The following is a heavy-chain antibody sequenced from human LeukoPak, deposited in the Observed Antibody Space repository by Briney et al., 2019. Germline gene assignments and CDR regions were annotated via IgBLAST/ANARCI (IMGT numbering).Heavy chain of an antibody. V-gene: IGHV3-30-3*01. CDR2: ISYDGSNK. CDR1: GFTFSSYA. CDR3: ARDHRPTYGAGAFDY. D-gene: IGHD4-17*01. Sequence: GGSLRLSCAAPGFTFSSYAMHWVRQAPGKGLEWVAVISYDGSNKYYADSVKGRFTISRDNSKNTLYLQMNSLRAEDTAVYYCARDHRPTYGAGAFDYWGQGTLVTVSS. J-gene: IGHJ4*02.